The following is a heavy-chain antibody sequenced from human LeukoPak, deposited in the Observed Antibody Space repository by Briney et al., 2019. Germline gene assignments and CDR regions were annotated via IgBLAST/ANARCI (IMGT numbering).Heavy chain of an antibody. V-gene: IGHV3-23*01. J-gene: IGHJ4*02. D-gene: IGHD4-17*01. CDR1: GFTFRTYA. Sequence: GGSLRLSCVASGFTFRTYAMRWVRQAPGKGLEWVSFISGSGSTTYYAESVKGRFTISRDNSKNTLYVQMNSLRADDTAVYYCAKDRYEATVTTTGSFDYWGQGTLVTVSS. CDR2: ISGSGSTT. CDR3: AKDRYEATVTTTGSFDY.